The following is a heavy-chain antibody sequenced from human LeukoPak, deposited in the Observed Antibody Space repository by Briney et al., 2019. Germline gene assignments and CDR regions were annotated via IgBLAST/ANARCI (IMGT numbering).Heavy chain of an antibody. J-gene: IGHJ3*02. V-gene: IGHV4-39*01. CDR3: ATLADPTGGAFDI. CDR2: IYYSGST. Sequence: PSETLSLTCTVSGGSISSRSYYWGWIRQPPGKGLEWIGNIYYSGSTYYSPSLKSRVTMSVDTSKNQFSLKLSSVTAADTAVYYCATLADPTGGAFDIWGQGTMVTVSS. D-gene: IGHD4-23*01. CDR1: GGSISSRSYY.